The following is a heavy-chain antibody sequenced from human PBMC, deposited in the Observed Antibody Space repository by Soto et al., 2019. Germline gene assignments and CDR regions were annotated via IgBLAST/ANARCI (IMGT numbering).Heavy chain of an antibody. CDR3: ARDNGGY. CDR2: ISSEGRKE. V-gene: IGHV3-30*04. CDR1: GFTFRTYA. D-gene: IGHD2-8*01. J-gene: IGHJ4*02. Sequence: QEQLVESGGGVVQPGRSLRLSGAASGFTFRTYAMHWVRQAPGKGLEWVAVISSEGRKEFYVDSVKGRFTISRDNSKNTLYLQMNSPRTDDTAIYYCARDNGGYWGQGTLVTVSS.